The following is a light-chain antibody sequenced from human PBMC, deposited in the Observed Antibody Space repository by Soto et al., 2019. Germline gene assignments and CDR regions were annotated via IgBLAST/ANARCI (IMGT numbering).Light chain of an antibody. CDR1: SSTVGGFNV. CDR2: EGN. CDR3: GSYVDATTYV. V-gene: IGLV2-23*01. Sequence: QSALTPPASVSGSPGQSLTISCTGTSSTVGGFNVVSWYQQHPGTARKVSIDEGNKRPAGVSNRISGSNSGSTASLTPSGPQAENRADHDCGSYVDATTYVFGTGTKVTAL. J-gene: IGLJ1*01.